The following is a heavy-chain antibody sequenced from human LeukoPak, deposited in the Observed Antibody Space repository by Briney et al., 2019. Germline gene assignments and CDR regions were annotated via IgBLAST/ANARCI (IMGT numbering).Heavy chain of an antibody. J-gene: IGHJ4*02. CDR1: GYTFTKYA. CDR3: AKVVTYSSGPLTDLLTYSFDS. D-gene: IGHD6-19*01. V-gene: IGHV1-3*03. CDR2: INTGNGNT. Sequence: ASVKVSCKASGYTFTKYAMHWVRQAPGQRLEWMGCINTGNGNTKYSEKFQGRVTMTRDTSASTAYMELRSLRSEDMAVYYCAKVVTYSSGPLTDLLTYSFDSWGQGTLVTASS.